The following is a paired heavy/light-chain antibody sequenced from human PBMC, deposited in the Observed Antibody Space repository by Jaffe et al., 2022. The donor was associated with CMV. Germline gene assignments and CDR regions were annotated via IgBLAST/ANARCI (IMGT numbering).Heavy chain of an antibody. D-gene: IGHD2-8*01. J-gene: IGHJ4*02. CDR3: ARGRGFCNNGVCSYFDH. CDR1: GFNFGSYN. Sequence: EVQLVESGGGLVEPGGSLRLSCVASGFNFGSYNINWVRQAPGKGLEWVASIGSIVGHVDYADSVRGRFTISRDNAKNSMYLQMHSLRAEDTAVYFCARGRGFCNNGVCSYFDHGGQGTLVTVTS. CDR2: IGSIVGHV. V-gene: IGHV3-21*01.
Light chain of an antibody. J-gene: IGLJ3*02. CDR3: SSYTTRNIPV. CDR1: SSDVGYYNY. V-gene: IGLV2-14*03. Sequence: QSALTQPASVSGSPGQSITISCTGTSSDVGYYNYVSWYQQHPGEAPKVIIFDVTNRPSGVSDRFSGSKSGNTASLTISGLQTEDEADYYCSSYTTRNIPVFGGGTKLTVL. CDR2: DVT.